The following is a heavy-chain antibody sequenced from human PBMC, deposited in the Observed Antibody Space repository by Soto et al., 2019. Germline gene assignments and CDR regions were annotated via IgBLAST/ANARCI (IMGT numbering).Heavy chain of an antibody. CDR3: AKDFKVSGSHYGTLNYYYGMDV. CDR1: VFTCSKYG. D-gene: IGHD3-10*01. J-gene: IGHJ6*02. Sequence: GSLRLSCEASVFTCSKYGMQWVRQAPGKGLEWVAVISYDGYLKYYVDSVKGRFTVARDNSKNTLFLEMNSLRVEDTAVYFCAKDFKVSGSHYGTLNYYYGMDVWGQGTTVTVSS. CDR2: ISYDGYLK. V-gene: IGHV3-30*18.